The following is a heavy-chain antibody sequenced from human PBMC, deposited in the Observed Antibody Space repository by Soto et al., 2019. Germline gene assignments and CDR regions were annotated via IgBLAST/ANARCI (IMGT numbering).Heavy chain of an antibody. Sequence: GGSLRLSCAASGFTFSSYAMSWVRQAPGKGLEWVSAISGSGGSTYYADSVKGRFTISRDNSKNTLYLQMNSLRAEDTAVYYCVKDGDSISSNKPLDYWGQGTLVTVSS. J-gene: IGHJ4*02. D-gene: IGHD2-2*01. CDR3: VKDGDSISSNKPLDY. CDR1: GFTFSSYA. V-gene: IGHV3-23*01. CDR2: ISGSGGST.